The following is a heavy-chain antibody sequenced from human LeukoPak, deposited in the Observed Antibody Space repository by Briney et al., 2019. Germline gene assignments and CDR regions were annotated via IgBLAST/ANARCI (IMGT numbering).Heavy chain of an antibody. CDR1: GYSISTDYY. D-gene: IGHD3-22*01. J-gene: IGHJ4*01. V-gene: IGHV4-38-2*02. Sequence: SETLSLTCSVSGYSISTDYYWGWIRQAPGKGLEWIGTINHRGSTNYNPSLKSRVTISPDTSKNQFSLKLSSVTAADTAVYYCARVGDTSGYSQHFDYWGQGTLVTVSS. CDR2: INHRGST. CDR3: ARVGDTSGYSQHFDY.